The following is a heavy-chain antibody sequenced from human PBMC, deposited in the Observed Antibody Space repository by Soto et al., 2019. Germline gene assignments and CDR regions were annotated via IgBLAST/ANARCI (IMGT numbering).Heavy chain of an antibody. J-gene: IGHJ6*02. Sequence: GGSLRLSCAASGFTFSSYSMNWVRQAPGKGLEWVSYISSSSSTIYYADSVKGRFTISRDNAKNSLYLQMNSLRDEDTAVYYCARDSRVVIMEYPYYYGMAVWGQGTTGTV. CDR3: ARDSRVVIMEYPYYYGMAV. CDR1: GFTFSSYS. D-gene: IGHD3-3*01. V-gene: IGHV3-48*02. CDR2: ISSSSSTI.